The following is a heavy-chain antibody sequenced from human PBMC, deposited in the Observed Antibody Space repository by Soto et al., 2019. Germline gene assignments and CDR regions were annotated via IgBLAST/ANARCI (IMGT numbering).Heavy chain of an antibody. CDR2: IYHSGST. CDR3: ARGAVVKFDS. D-gene: IGHD3-22*01. V-gene: IGHV4-30-2*01. CDR1: GGSISSGGSS. J-gene: IGHJ4*02. Sequence: QLQMQESGSGLVKPSQTLSLTCAVSGGSISSGGSSWTWIRQPPGKGLEWIGYIYHSGSTYYNPSLKSRVTISVDRSKNQFSLKLPSVTAADTAVYYCARGAVVKFDSWGQGTLVTVS.